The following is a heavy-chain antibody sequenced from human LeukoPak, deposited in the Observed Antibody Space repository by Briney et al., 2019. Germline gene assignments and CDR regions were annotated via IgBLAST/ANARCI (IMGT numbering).Heavy chain of an antibody. Sequence: GGSLRLSCGASGFPFRNYGMHWVRQAPGKGLEWVATIWYDGSNKFYGDSVRGRFTISRDSSKNTLYLQMNSLRTEDTAVYYCARNPPSSWGQGTLVTVSS. CDR2: IWYDGSNK. CDR3: ARNPPSS. J-gene: IGHJ5*02. CDR1: GFPFRNYG. V-gene: IGHV3-33*01. D-gene: IGHD6-6*01.